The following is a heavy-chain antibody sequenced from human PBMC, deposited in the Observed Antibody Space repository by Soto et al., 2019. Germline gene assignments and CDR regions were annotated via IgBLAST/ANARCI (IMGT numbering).Heavy chain of an antibody. V-gene: IGHV4-59*01. D-gene: IGHD3-9*01. Sequence: SETLSLTCTVSGGSISSYYWSWIRQPPGKGLEWIGYIYYSGSTNYNPSLKSRVTISVDTSKNQFSLKLSSVTAADTAVYYCARVKLRYFDWFDYWGQGTLVTISS. CDR3: ARVKLRYFDWFDY. CDR1: GGSISSYY. CDR2: IYYSGST. J-gene: IGHJ4*02.